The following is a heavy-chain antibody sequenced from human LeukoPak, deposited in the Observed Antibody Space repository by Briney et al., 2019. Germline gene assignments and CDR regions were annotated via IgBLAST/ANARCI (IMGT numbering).Heavy chain of an antibody. CDR3: ATDGRKSSGWRNIFDY. Sequence: ASVKVSCKVSGYTLTELSMHWVRQAPGKGLEWMGGFDPEDGETIYAQKSQGRVTMTEDTSTDTAYMELSSLRSEDTAVYYCATDGRKSSGWRNIFDYWGQGTLVTVSS. CDR1: GYTLTELS. J-gene: IGHJ4*02. CDR2: FDPEDGET. D-gene: IGHD6-19*01. V-gene: IGHV1-24*01.